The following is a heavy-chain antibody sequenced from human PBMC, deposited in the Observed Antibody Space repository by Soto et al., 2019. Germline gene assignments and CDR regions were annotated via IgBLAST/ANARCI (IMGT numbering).Heavy chain of an antibody. J-gene: IGHJ6*01. CDR3: AKDHEGLVFGYYYDGMDV. V-gene: IGHV3-30*18. CDR2: ISYDGNNK. D-gene: IGHD6-13*01. CDR1: GFTFSSYG. Sequence: QVQLVESGGGVVQPGRSLRLSCAASGFTFSSYGMHWVRQAPGKGLEWVAVISYDGNNKYYADSVKGRFTISRDNSKNTLYLQMNSLRVEDTAVYYCAKDHEGLVFGYYYDGMDVWGQGTTVTVSS.